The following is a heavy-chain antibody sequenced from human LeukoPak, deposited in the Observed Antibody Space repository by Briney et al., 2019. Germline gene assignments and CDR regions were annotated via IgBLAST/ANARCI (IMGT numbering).Heavy chain of an antibody. J-gene: IGHJ5*02. Sequence: GGSLRLSCAASGFIFNNYGLIWVRQAPGKGLEWFSAISNDGGGTNYADFVKGRFTISRDNSKNTLFLQMNSLRAEDTALYYCAKGSSGYFVDLWGQGTLVTVSS. CDR2: ISNDGGGT. D-gene: IGHD3-22*01. CDR1: GFIFNNYG. CDR3: AKGSSGYFVDL. V-gene: IGHV3-23*01.